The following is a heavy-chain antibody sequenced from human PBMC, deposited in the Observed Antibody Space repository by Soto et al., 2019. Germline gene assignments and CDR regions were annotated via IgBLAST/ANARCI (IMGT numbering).Heavy chain of an antibody. D-gene: IGHD3-9*01. J-gene: IGHJ4*02. CDR1: GGSISSGDYY. Sequence: PSETLSLTCTVSGGSISSGDYYWSWIRQPPGKGLEWIGYIYYSGSTFYNPSLKNRVTISLDTSKIQFSLKLSSVTAADTAVYYCAREIRYFDRRAYFDYWGQGTLVTVSS. CDR2: IYYSGST. V-gene: IGHV4-30-4*02. CDR3: AREIRYFDRRAYFDY.